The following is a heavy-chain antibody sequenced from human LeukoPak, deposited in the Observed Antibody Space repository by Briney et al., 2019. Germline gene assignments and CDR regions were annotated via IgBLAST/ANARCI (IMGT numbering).Heavy chain of an antibody. CDR3: ARGENYYDSSGYLPNWFDP. Sequence: PSETLSLTCAVSGGSISSSNWWSWVRQPPGKGLEWIGEIYHSGSTNYNPSLKSRVTISVDKSKNQFSLKLSSVTAADTAVYYCARGENYYDSSGYLPNWFDPWGQGTLVIVSS. V-gene: IGHV4-4*02. D-gene: IGHD3-22*01. J-gene: IGHJ5*02. CDR2: IYHSGST. CDR1: GGSISSSNW.